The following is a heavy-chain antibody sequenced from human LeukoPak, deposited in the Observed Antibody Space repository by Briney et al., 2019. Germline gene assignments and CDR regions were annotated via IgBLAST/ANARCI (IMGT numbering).Heavy chain of an antibody. CDR2: TYYRSKWYN. V-gene: IGHV6-1*01. Sequence: SRTLSLTCAISGDSVSNNNAAWNWIRQSPSRGLEWLGRTYYRSKWYNDYAVSMKSRITINPDTSKNQFSLQLDSVTPEDTAVYYCARITARLFDYWGQGTLVTVSS. CDR1: GDSVSNNNAA. CDR3: ARITARLFDY. J-gene: IGHJ4*02. D-gene: IGHD6-6*01.